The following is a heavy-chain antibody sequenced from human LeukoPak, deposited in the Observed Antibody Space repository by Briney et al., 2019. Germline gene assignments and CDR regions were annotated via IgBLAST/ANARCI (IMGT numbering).Heavy chain of an antibody. Sequence: GGSLRPSCAASGFTISSYVMSWVSQAPGKWLEWVSAMSGIGGSTYYADSVKGRFTISRDNSNNTLYLQMNSLRAEDTAVYYCAKDRAFYYDSSGYYPDAFDIWGQGTMVTVSS. CDR3: AKDRAFYYDSSGYYPDAFDI. J-gene: IGHJ3*02. D-gene: IGHD3-22*01. CDR2: MSGIGGST. CDR1: GFTISSYV. V-gene: IGHV3-23*01.